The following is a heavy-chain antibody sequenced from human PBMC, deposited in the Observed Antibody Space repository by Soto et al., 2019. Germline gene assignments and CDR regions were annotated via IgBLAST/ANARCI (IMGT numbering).Heavy chain of an antibody. CDR3: AKDVASSSWYYFDY. D-gene: IGHD6-13*01. CDR1: GFTFSSYA. Sequence: GGSLRLSCAASGFTFSSYAMSWVRQAPGKGLEWVSAISGSGSTYYADSVKGRFTIPRDNSKNTLYLQMNSLRAKDTAVYYCAKDVASSSWYYFDYCGQGTLVTVSS. V-gene: IGHV3-23*01. J-gene: IGHJ4*02. CDR2: ISGSGST.